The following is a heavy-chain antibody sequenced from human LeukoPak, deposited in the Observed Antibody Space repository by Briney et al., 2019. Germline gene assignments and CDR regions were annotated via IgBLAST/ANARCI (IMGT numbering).Heavy chain of an antibody. J-gene: IGHJ4*02. D-gene: IGHD6-6*01. V-gene: IGHV4-39*07. CDR3: ARPRYSSSSPFDY. Sequence: SDTLSLTCTVSGGSISSSSYYWGWIRQPPGKGLEWIGSIYYSGSTYYNPSLKSRVTISVDTSKNQFSLKLSSVTAADTAVYYCARPRYSSSSPFDYWGQGTLVTVSS. CDR1: GGSISSSSYY. CDR2: IYYSGST.